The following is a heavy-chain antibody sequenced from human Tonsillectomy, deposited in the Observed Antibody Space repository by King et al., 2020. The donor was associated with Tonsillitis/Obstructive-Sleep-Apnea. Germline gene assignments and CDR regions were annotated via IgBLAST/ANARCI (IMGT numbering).Heavy chain of an antibody. D-gene: IGHD7-27*01. V-gene: IGHV3-21*01. J-gene: IGHJ3*02. CDR1: GFTFSSYT. CDR3: ARIFQLGSAAFDI. Sequence: VQLVESGGGLVKPGGSLSLSCAASGFTFSSYTMNWVRQAPGKGLEWLSSISSSSSYIYYADSLKGRFTISRDNAKNSLYLQMNSLRAEDTAVYYCARIFQLGSAAFDIWGQGTMVTVSS. CDR2: ISSSSSYI.